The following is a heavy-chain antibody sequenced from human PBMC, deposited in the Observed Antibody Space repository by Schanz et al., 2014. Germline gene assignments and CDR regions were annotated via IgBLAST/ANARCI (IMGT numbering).Heavy chain of an antibody. CDR3: ASSGAGYSSSWDFDY. D-gene: IGHD6-13*01. Sequence: QVQLVQSGAEVKKPGASVKVSCKASGYTFTGYYMHWVRQAPGQGLQWMGRINPNSGDTDYAHNFHGRVTMTRDTSISTAYMELSSLRSDDTAVYYCASSGAGYSSSWDFDYWGQGTLVAVSS. CDR2: INPNSGDT. J-gene: IGHJ4*02. V-gene: IGHV1-2*06. CDR1: GYTFTGYY.